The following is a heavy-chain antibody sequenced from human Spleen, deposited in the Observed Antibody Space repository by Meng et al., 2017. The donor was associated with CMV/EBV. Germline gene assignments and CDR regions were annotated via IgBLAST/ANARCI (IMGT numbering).Heavy chain of an antibody. CDR1: GGSFSNYY. J-gene: IGHJ4*02. CDR3: AGYRDTAMVTY. Sequence: QGQLQQWGGGLLKPARTLFLTCGVYGGSFSNYYWSWIRQSPGKGLEWIGEIHPSGSTYYNPSLNSRVTMSVDTSKNQFSLNLRSVTAADTAVYYCAGYRDTAMVTYWGQGTLVTVSS. CDR2: IHPSGST. D-gene: IGHD5-18*01. V-gene: IGHV4-34*01.